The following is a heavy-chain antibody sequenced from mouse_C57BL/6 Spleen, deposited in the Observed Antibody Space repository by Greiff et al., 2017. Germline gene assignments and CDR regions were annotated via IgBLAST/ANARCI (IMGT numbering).Heavy chain of an antibody. CDR2: IWTGGGT. Sequence: QVQLKESGPGLVAPSQSLSITCTVSGFSLTSYAISWVRQPPGKGLEWLGVIWTGGGTNYNSALKSRLSISKDSSKSQVFLKMNSLQTDDTARYYCARNSHYYGSSHWYFDVWGTGTTVTVSS. CDR1: GFSLTSYA. CDR3: ARNSHYYGSSHWYFDV. J-gene: IGHJ1*03. D-gene: IGHD1-1*01. V-gene: IGHV2-9-1*01.